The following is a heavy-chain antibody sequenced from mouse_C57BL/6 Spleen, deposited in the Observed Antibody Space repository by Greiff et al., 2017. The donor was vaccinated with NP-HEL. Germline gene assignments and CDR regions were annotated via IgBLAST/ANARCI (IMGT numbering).Heavy chain of an antibody. CDR1: GFTFTDYY. Sequence: EVQVVESGGGLVQPGGSLSLSCAASGFTFTDYYLSWVRQPPGKALEWLGFIRNKANGYTTEYSASVKGRFTITRDKSQSILYLQMNALRAEDSATYYCARRGDAMDYWGQGTSVTVSS. V-gene: IGHV7-3*01. CDR2: IRNKANGYTT. J-gene: IGHJ4*01. CDR3: ARRGDAMDY.